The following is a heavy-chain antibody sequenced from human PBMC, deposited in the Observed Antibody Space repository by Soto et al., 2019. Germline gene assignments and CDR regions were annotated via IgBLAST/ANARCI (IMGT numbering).Heavy chain of an antibody. CDR2: IYSGGST. J-gene: IGHJ6*01. CDR3: ARDRYDFWSGYHYYYYYGMDV. D-gene: IGHD3-3*01. Sequence: EVQLVETGGGLIQPGGSLRLSCAASGFTVSSNYMSWVRQAPGKGLEWVSVIYSGGSTYYADSVKGRFTISRDNSKNTLYLQMNSLRAEDTAVYYCARDRYDFWSGYHYYYYYGMDVW. CDR1: GFTVSSNY. V-gene: IGHV3-53*02.